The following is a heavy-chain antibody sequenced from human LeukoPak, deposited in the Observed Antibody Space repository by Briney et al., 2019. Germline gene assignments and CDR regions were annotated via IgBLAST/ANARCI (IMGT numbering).Heavy chain of an antibody. D-gene: IGHD3-3*01. CDR3: ARDMTVVDPYYDFWSGSHTKGFDI. CDR1: GGSISSYY. Sequence: SETLSLTCTVSGGSISSYYWSWIRQPAGKGLEWIGRIYTSGSTNYNPSLKSRVTMSVDTSKNQFSLKLSSVTAADTAVYYCARDMTVVDPYYDFWSGSHTKGFDIWGQGTMVTVSS. CDR2: IYTSGST. J-gene: IGHJ3*02. V-gene: IGHV4-4*07.